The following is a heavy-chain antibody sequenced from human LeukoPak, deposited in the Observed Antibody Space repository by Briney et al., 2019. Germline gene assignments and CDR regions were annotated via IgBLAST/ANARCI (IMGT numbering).Heavy chain of an antibody. D-gene: IGHD1-14*01. V-gene: IGHV3-48*03. CDR3: ARVYRRYFDY. CDR1: TFTFSRYE. Sequence: PGGSLRLSCAASTFTFSRYEMNWVRQAPGKGLEWISYIDTSGTVIYYADSVKGRFTISRDNAKNSLYLQMNSLRAEDTAVYYCARVYRRYFDYWGQGTLVTVSS. CDR2: IDTSGTVI. J-gene: IGHJ4*02.